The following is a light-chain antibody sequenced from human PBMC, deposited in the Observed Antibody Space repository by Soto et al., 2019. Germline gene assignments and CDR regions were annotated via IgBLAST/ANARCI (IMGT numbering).Light chain of an antibody. J-gene: IGKJ4*01. CDR2: DAS. Sequence: EIVLTQSPATLALSPGERATLSCRASQSVSSFLAWYQQKPGQAPRLLIYDASKRDTGISARFSGSVSGTDFTLTISSLEPEDFAVYYCQQRSSWPLTFGGGTKVEIK. V-gene: IGKV3-11*01. CDR3: QQRSSWPLT. CDR1: QSVSSF.